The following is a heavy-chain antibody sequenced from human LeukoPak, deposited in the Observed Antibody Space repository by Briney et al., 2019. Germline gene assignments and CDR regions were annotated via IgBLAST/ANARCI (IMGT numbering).Heavy chain of an antibody. CDR1: GFTVSSDY. J-gene: IGHJ4*02. CDR2: IYSGGTT. V-gene: IGHV3-53*01. Sequence: GGSLRLSCAASGFTVSSDYMSWVRQAPGKGLEWVSAIYSGGTTYYADSVKGRFTISRDTSKSTLYLQMNSLRAEDTAVYYCARGTPTVSAGYYWGQGTLVTVSS. D-gene: IGHD2-15*01. CDR3: ARGTPTVSAGYY.